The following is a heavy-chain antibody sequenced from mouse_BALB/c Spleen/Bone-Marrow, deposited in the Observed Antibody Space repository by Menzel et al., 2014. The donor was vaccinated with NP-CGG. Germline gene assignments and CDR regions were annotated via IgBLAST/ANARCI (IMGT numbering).Heavy chain of an antibody. V-gene: IGHV5-12*02. Sequence: EVKLVESGGGLVQPGGSLKLSCATSGFNFSDYYTFWVRQTPDKRLEWVAYISNGYDSTFYSDTVKGRFTISRDNAKNTLYLQMSRLRSEDTAMYYCARESYGHAMDYWGQGTSVTVSS. CDR1: GFNFSDYY. D-gene: IGHD2-12*01. CDR3: ARESYGHAMDY. J-gene: IGHJ4*01. CDR2: ISNGYDST.